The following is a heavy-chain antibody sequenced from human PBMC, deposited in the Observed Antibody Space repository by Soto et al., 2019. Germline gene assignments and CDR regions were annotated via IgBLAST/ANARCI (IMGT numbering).Heavy chain of an antibody. CDR3: ARRIAARLISLDY. J-gene: IGHJ4*02. Sequence: SETLSLTCAVYGGSFSGYYWSWIRQPPGKGLEWIGEINHSGSTNYNPSLKSRVTISVDTSKNQFSLKLSSVTAADTAVYYCARRIAARLISLDYWGQGTLVTVSS. CDR1: GGSFSGYY. V-gene: IGHV4-34*01. CDR2: INHSGST. D-gene: IGHD6-6*01.